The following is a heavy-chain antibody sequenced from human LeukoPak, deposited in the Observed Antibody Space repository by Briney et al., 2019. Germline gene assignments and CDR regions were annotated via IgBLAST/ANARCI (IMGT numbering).Heavy chain of an antibody. J-gene: IGHJ4*02. Sequence: GESLKISCKGSGYSFTSYWISWVRQMPGKGLEWMGRIDPSDSYTNYSPSFQGHVTISADKSISTAYLQWSSLKASDTAMYYCARRAKSYGSGGSCYLDYWGQGTLVTVSS. CDR2: IDPSDSYT. D-gene: IGHD2-15*01. CDR1: GYSFTSYW. CDR3: ARRAKSYGSGGSCYLDY. V-gene: IGHV5-10-1*01.